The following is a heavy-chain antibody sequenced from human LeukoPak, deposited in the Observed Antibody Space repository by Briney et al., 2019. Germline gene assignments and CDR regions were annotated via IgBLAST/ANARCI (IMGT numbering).Heavy chain of an antibody. CDR1: GGTFRSYG. Sequence: SVKVSCKTSGGTFRSYGLNWVRQAPGQGLEWMGGFIPILGAPKYAQNLQGRVTITADESTSTGYMELSSLRYEDTAVYYWARDGSGYDFGNWGQGTLVTVSS. CDR3: ARDGSGYDFGN. V-gene: IGHV1-69*13. J-gene: IGHJ4*02. D-gene: IGHD5-12*01. CDR2: FIPILGAP.